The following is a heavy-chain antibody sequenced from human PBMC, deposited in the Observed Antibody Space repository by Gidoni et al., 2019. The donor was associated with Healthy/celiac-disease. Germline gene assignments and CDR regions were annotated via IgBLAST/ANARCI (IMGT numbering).Heavy chain of an antibody. V-gene: IGHV4-4*07. CDR1: GGSISSYY. D-gene: IGHD1-26*01. J-gene: IGHJ4*02. CDR3: VLVGATGGSYFDY. Sequence: QVQLQESGPGLVKPSETLSLTCTVSGGSISSYYRSWIRQPAGKGLEWIGRIYTSGSTNYNPSLKSRVTMSVDTSKNQFSLKLSSVTAADTAVYYCVLVGATGGSYFDYWGQGTLVTVSS. CDR2: IYTSGST.